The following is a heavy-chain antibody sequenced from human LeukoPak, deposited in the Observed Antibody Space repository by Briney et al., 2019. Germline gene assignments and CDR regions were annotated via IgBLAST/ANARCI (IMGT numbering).Heavy chain of an antibody. CDR1: GFIVSSDY. CDR3: ARRRRGVKYGYY. CDR2: IFGGNTT. V-gene: IGHV3-53*01. D-gene: IGHD5-24*01. Sequence: GGSLRLSCAASGFIVSSDYMSWVRQAPGKGLEWVSVIFGGNTTYYADSVKGRFTISRDNSKNMVYLQMKSLRDEDTAIYYCARRRRGVKYGYYWGQGTLVTVSS. J-gene: IGHJ4*02.